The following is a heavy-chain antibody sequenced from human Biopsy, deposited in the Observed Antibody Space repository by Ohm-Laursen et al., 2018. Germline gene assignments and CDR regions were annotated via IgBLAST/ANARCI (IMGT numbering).Heavy chain of an antibody. Sequence: SLRLSCAASGFTFTSYAVHWVRQAPGKGLEWVAVISYDGSGEYYADSLQGRFIISRDNPKNTVDLQMNSLRAEDTAVYYCARDGKRWDYSTYFSWHFDLWGRGTLVTVSS. D-gene: IGHD4-11*01. CDR1: GFTFTSYA. J-gene: IGHJ2*01. V-gene: IGHV3-30*03. CDR3: ARDGKRWDYSTYFSWHFDL. CDR2: ISYDGSGE.